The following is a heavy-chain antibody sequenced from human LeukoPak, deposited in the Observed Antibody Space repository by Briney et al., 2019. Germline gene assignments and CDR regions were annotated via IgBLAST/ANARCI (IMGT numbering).Heavy chain of an antibody. Sequence: PGGSLRLSCEASGFTFSSYWMHWVRQAPGKGLVWVSRINSDEGTTNYADSVKGRFTISRDNAKNMLYLQMDSLRAEDTAVYYCVRESGAAADYWGQGTLVTVSS. CDR2: INSDEGTT. CDR3: VRESGAAADY. D-gene: IGHD6-13*01. V-gene: IGHV3-74*01. J-gene: IGHJ4*02. CDR1: GFTFSSYW.